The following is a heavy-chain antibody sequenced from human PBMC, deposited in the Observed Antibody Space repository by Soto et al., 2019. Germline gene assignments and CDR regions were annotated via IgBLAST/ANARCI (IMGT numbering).Heavy chain of an antibody. CDR2: INAGNGNT. V-gene: IGHV1-3*01. D-gene: IGHD6-19*01. CDR3: ARAPYDVYSSGWYGFDY. CDR1: GYTFTSYA. J-gene: IGHJ4*02. Sequence: GSVKVSCKASGYTFTSYAMHWVRQAPGQRLEWMGWINAGNGNTKYSQMLQGRVTITRDTSTSTAYMELSSLRAEDTAVYYCARAPYDVYSSGWYGFDYWGQGTLVTVSS.